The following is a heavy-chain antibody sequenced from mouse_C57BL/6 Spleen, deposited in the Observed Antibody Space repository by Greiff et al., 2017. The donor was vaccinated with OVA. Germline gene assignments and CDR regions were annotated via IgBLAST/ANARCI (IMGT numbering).Heavy chain of an antibody. CDR1: GYTFTSYW. CDR3: ARSGYDYDRDYAMDY. D-gene: IGHD2-4*01. V-gene: IGHV1-52*01. CDR2: IDPSDSET. Sequence: QVQLKQPGAELVRPGSSVKLSCKASGYTFTSYWMHWVKQRPIQGLEWIGNIDPSDSETHYNQKFKDKATLTVDKSSSTAYMQLSSLTSEDSAVYYCARSGYDYDRDYAMDYWGQGTSVTVSS. J-gene: IGHJ4*01.